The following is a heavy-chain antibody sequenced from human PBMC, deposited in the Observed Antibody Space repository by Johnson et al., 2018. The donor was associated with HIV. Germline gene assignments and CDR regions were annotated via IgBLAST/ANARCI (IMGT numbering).Heavy chain of an antibody. J-gene: IGHJ3*02. V-gene: IGHV3-23*04. CDR3: TTARQQWLGDGFDI. D-gene: IGHD6-19*01. CDR1: GFTFSSYA. CDR2: ISGTGDST. Sequence: DVQLVESGGGVVQPGRSLRLSCAASGFTFSSYAMHWVRQAPGKGLEWVSGISGTGDSTYYADSVKGRFTISRDNSKKTLYMPMNSLKTDDTAVYYCTTARQQWLGDGFDIWGQGTMVTVSS.